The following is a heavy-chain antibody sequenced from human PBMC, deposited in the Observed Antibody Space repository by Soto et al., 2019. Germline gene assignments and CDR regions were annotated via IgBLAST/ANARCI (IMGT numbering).Heavy chain of an antibody. CDR1: GGSISSGDYY. Sequence: SETLSLTCTVSGGSISSGDYYWSWIRQPPGKGLEWIGYIYYSGSTNYNPSLKSRVTMSVDTSKNQFSLKLSSVTAADTAVYYCADFYDSSGYFLSWGQGTLVTVSS. J-gene: IGHJ5*02. CDR2: IYYSGST. V-gene: IGHV4-61*08. D-gene: IGHD3-22*01. CDR3: ADFYDSSGYFLS.